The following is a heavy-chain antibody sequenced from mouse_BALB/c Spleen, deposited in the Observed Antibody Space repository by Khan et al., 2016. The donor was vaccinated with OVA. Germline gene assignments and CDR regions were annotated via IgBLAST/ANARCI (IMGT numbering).Heavy chain of an antibody. J-gene: IGHJ4*01. D-gene: IGHD2-4*01. V-gene: IGHV2-6*02. CDR2: IWSDGKT. CDR1: GFSLTSYG. CDR3: ARKTPMITTVRDY. Sequence: QVQLKESGPGLVAPSQSLSITCTVSGFSLTSYGVHWVRQPPGKGLEWLVVIWSDGKTTYNSTLKSRLSISKDNSKSQVFLKMNSLQTDDTAMYYCARKTPMITTVRDYWGQGTSVTVSS.